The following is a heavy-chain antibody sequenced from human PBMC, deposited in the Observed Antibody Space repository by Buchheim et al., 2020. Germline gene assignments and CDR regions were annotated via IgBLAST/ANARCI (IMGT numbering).Heavy chain of an antibody. J-gene: IGHJ6*02. CDR2: IYYSGST. V-gene: IGHV4-59*01. D-gene: IGHD6-13*01. CDR3: ARGSIAAAGLYYYYYGMDV. Sequence: QVQLQESGPGLVKPSETLSLTCTVSGGSISSYYWSWIRQPPGKGLEWIGYIYYSGSTNYNPSLKSRVTISVDTSKNQFSLKLSSVTAADTAVYYCARGSIAAAGLYYYYYGMDVWGQGTT. CDR1: GGSISSYY.